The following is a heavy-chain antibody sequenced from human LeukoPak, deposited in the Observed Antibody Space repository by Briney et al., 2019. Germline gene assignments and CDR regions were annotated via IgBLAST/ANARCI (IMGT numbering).Heavy chain of an antibody. V-gene: IGHV5-51*01. J-gene: IGHJ4*01. CDR1: GYSFASYW. D-gene: IGHD4-23*01. Sequence: GESLKISCKGSGYSFASYWIGWVRHMPGKGLEWMGIIYPGDSDTRYSPSFQGQVTISADKSISTAYLRWSSLKASDTAMYYCATNEGYGGKVAYYFDYWGQGTLVTVSS. CDR3: ATNEGYGGKVAYYFDY. CDR2: IYPGDSDT.